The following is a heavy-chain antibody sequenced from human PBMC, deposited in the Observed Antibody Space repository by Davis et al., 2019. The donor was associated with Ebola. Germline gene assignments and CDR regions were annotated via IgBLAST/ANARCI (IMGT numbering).Heavy chain of an antibody. V-gene: IGHV3-23*01. D-gene: IGHD2-21*02. J-gene: IGHJ3*02. CDR1: GFTFSSYA. Sequence: GESLKISCAASGFTFSSYAMSWVRQAPGKGLEWVSAISGSGGSTYYADSVKGRFTISRDNSKNTLYLQMNSLRAEDTAVYYCAKDRALLGDAFDIWGQGTMVTVSS. CDR2: ISGSGGST. CDR3: AKDRALLGDAFDI.